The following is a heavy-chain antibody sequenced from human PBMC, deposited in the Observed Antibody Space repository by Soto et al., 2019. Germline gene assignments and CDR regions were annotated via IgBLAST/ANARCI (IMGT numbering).Heavy chain of an antibody. CDR3: ARRDLVATFDY. CDR2: IYYSGST. Sequence: SETLSLTCTVSGGSVSSGSCYWSWIRQPPGKGLEWIGYIYYSGSTNYNPSLKSRVTISVDTSKNQFSLKLSSVTAADTAVYYCARRDLVATFDYWGQGTLVTVSS. CDR1: GGSVSSGSCY. J-gene: IGHJ4*02. D-gene: IGHD1-26*01. V-gene: IGHV4-61*01.